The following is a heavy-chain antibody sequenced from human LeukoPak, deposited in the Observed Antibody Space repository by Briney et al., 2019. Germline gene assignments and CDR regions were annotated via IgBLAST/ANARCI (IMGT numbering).Heavy chain of an antibody. CDR2: IKSKTDGGTT. CDR3: TTDIRQWERAYDI. J-gene: IGHJ3*02. D-gene: IGHD1-26*01. V-gene: IGHV3-15*07. CDR1: GFTFSNAW. Sequence: GGSLRLSCAASGFTFSNAWMNWVRHAPGKGQEWVCRIKSKTDGGTTDYAAPVKGRFTISRDDSKNTLYLQMNSLKTEDTAVYYCTTDIRQWERAYDIWGQGTMVTVSS.